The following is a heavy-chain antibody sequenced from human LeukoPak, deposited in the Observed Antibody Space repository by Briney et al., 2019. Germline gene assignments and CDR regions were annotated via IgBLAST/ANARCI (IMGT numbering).Heavy chain of an antibody. V-gene: IGHV3-23*01. J-gene: IGHJ4*02. CDR3: AKPHQAGSGYDFYS. CDR1: EFTFSNYA. CDR2: ISGGGGST. Sequence: GGSLRLSCAASEFTFSNYAMNWVRQAPGKGLEWVSGISGGGGSTYYADSVKGRFTISRDNSKNTLDLQMNGLRADDTAMYYCAKPHQAGSGYDFYSWSQGTLVTVSS. D-gene: IGHD5-12*01.